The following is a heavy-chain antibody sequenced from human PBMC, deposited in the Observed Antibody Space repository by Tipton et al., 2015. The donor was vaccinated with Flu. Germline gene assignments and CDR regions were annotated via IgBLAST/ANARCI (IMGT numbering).Heavy chain of an antibody. CDR2: IYNNAYT. J-gene: IGHJ5*02. Sequence: TLSLTCTVSGGSIGSFYWNWIRQPPGKGLEWIGYIYNNAYTKYNPSLKSRVTISVDTSKKQFSLQLRSVTAADTAVYYCARRDFSNYVSEPKNWFDIWGQGTLVTVSS. V-gene: IGHV4-4*09. CDR3: ARRDFSNYVSEPKNWFDI. CDR1: GGSIGSFY. D-gene: IGHD4-11*01.